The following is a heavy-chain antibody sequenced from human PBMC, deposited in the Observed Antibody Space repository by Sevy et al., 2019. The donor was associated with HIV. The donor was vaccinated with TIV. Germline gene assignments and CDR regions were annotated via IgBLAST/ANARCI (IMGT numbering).Heavy chain of an antibody. D-gene: IGHD3-22*01. V-gene: IGHV3-21*01. J-gene: IGHJ4*02. CDR3: ASGSLDSTGYPFDY. Sequence: GGSLRLSCAASGFTFSIYTMNWVRQAPGKGLEWVSSISSSSTYIYYADSVRGRFTISRDNAKNSLYLQMHSLRAEDPAVYYCASGSLDSTGYPFDYWGQGTLVTVSS. CDR2: ISSSSTYI. CDR1: GFTFSIYT.